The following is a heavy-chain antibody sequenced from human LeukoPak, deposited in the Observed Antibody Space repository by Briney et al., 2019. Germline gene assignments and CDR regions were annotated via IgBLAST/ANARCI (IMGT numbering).Heavy chain of an antibody. CDR2: ISYDGSNK. Sequence: PGGSLRLSCAASGFTFSSYAMYWVRQAPGKGLEWVAVISYDGSNKDYADSVKGRFTISRDNSKNTLYLQMNSLRDEDTAVYYCARELAAWGQGTLVTVSS. D-gene: IGHD6-13*01. V-gene: IGHV3-30-3*01. CDR1: GFTFSSYA. J-gene: IGHJ4*02. CDR3: ARELAA.